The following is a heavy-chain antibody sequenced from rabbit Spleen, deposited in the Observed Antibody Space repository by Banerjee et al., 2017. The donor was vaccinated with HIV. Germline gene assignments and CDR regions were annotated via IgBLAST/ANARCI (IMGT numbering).Heavy chain of an antibody. Sequence: QQLEESGGGLVKPGASLTLTCIASGVSFSDNSYMCWVRQAPGKGLEWIVCIDTGSSGFIYFASWAKGRFTISKTSSTTVTLQVTRLTAADTATYFCARDTSSSFSSYGMDLWGPGTLVTVS. V-gene: IGHV1S40*01. CDR2: IDTGSSGFI. CDR1: GVSFSDNSY. D-gene: IGHD1-1*01. J-gene: IGHJ6*01. CDR3: ARDTSSSFSSYGMDL.